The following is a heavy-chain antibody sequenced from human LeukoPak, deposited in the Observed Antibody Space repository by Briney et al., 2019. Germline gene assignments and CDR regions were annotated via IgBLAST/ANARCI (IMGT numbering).Heavy chain of an antibody. CDR3: ARDYYGSGTMDV. CDR1: GFTFSDYY. D-gene: IGHD3-10*01. V-gene: IGHV3-11*01. Sequence: GGSLRLSCAASGFTFSDYYMSWIRQAPGKGLEWVSHISSGSTIYYADSVKGRFTISRDNTKSSLYLQMNSLRAEDTAVYYCARDYYGSGTMDVWGQGTTVTVSS. CDR2: ISSGSTI. J-gene: IGHJ6*02.